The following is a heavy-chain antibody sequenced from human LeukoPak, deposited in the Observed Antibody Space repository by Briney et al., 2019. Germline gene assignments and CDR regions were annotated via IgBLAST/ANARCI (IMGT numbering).Heavy chain of an antibody. V-gene: IGHV4-59*08. CDR1: GGSISSYY. CDR3: ARAREGDGFPFDY. D-gene: IGHD5-24*01. Sequence: PSETLSLTCTVSGGSISSYYWSWIRQPPGKGLEWVGYIYYSGSTDYHPSLRSRVTMSVDTSTSQFSLKLNSVTATDTAVYYCARAREGDGFPFDYGAQGSLVTVSS. CDR2: IYYSGST. J-gene: IGHJ4*02.